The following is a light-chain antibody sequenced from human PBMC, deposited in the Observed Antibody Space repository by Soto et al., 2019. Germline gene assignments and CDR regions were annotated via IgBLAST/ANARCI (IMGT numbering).Light chain of an antibody. CDR1: SSDIGYHNR. J-gene: IGLJ3*02. CDR3: SSFASSAPLV. V-gene: IGLV2-18*02. CDR2: EVS. Sequence: QSALTQPPSVSGSPGQSVTISCTGTSSDIGYHNRVSWYQQPPGTAPKLMIYEVSTLYSGVPDRFSGAKSGNTASLTISGLQAEDEADYYCSSFASSAPLVFGGGTKLTVL.